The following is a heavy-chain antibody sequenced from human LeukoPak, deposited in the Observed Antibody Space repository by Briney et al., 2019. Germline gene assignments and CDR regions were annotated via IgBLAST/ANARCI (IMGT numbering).Heavy chain of an antibody. J-gene: IGHJ4*02. Sequence: GGSLRLSCGASGFTFSSYWMSWVRQAPGKGLEWVANIKQDGSEKYYVDSVKGRFTISRDNAKNSLYLQMNSLRAEDTAVYYCARDQIRYSGSSPLDYWGQGTLVTVSS. D-gene: IGHD1-26*01. CDR2: IKQDGSEK. CDR3: ARDQIRYSGSSPLDY. V-gene: IGHV3-7*01. CDR1: GFTFSSYW.